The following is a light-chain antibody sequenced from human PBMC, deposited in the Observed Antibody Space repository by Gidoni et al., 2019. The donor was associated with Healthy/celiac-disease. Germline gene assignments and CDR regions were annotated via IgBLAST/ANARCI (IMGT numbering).Light chain of an antibody. V-gene: IGKV3-11*01. J-gene: IGKJ2*01. CDR2: DAS. CDR1: QSVSSY. CDR3: QQRSNWPMYT. Sequence: EIVLTQSPATLSLSPGERATLSCRASQSVSSYLAWYQQKPGQAPRLLIYDASNGATGIPARFSGSGSGTDFTLTISSLEPEDFAVYYCQQRSNWPMYTFGQXTKLEIK.